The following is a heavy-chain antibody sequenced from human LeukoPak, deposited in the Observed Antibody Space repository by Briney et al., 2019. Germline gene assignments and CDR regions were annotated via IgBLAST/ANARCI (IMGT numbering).Heavy chain of an antibody. Sequence: GGSLRLSCAASGFTFSSYAMSWVRPAPGKGLEWVSAISGSGGSTYYADSVKGRFTISRDNSKNTLYLQMNSLRAEDTAVYYCAKDISYYYGSGFQHWGQGTLVTVSS. J-gene: IGHJ1*01. D-gene: IGHD3-10*01. CDR1: GFTFSSYA. V-gene: IGHV3-23*01. CDR2: ISGSGGST. CDR3: AKDISYYYGSGFQH.